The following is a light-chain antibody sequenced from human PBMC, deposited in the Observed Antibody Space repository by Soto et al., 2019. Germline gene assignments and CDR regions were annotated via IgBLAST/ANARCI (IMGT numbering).Light chain of an antibody. CDR3: KHYFSYPYA. V-gene: IGKV1-5*03. CDR1: QSVLTW. Sequence: DIQVPQSPATLSASVGDTVSITCRASQSVLTWLAWYQQKPGKAPNLLIYKASRLRDGVPSRFSGSGSGTDFTLTISSLQPDDFASYFCKHYFSYPYAFGQGTKLEI. J-gene: IGKJ2*01. CDR2: KAS.